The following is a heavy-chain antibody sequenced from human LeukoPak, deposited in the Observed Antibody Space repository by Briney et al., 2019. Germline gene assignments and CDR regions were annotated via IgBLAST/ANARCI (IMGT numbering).Heavy chain of an antibody. V-gene: IGHV4-38-2*01. Sequence: PSETLSLTCGVSGYSISKGYYWAWIRQPPGKGLEWIGTIYHTGSTYYTPPLGSRVTISVDTSKNEFSLNLNSVTAADAAVYYCARAGWIITSGIDYWGQGALVTVSS. D-gene: IGHD3-10*01. CDR3: ARAGWIITSGIDY. CDR2: IYHTGST. J-gene: IGHJ4*02. CDR1: GYSISKGYY.